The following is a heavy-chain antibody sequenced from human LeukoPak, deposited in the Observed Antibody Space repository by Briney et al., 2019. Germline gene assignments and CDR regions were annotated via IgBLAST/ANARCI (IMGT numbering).Heavy chain of an antibody. CDR2: ISSSSSTI. J-gene: IGHJ4*02. CDR3: ARDQDCGVDCYWVFDC. V-gene: IGHV3-48*02. Sequence: PGGSLRLSCAASGFTFRTYSMNWVRQAPGKGLEWVSYISSSSSTIQYADSVKGRFTISRDNAKNSLYLQMNSLRDEDTAVYYCARDQDCGVDCYWVFDCWGQGTVVTVSS. CDR1: GFTFRTYS. D-gene: IGHD2-21*02.